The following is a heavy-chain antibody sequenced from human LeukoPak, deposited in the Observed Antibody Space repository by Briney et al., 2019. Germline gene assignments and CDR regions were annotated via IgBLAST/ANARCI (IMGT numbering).Heavy chain of an antibody. J-gene: IGHJ5*02. CDR2: ISYDGSNK. V-gene: IGHV3-30*04. D-gene: IGHD4-17*01. CDR1: GFTFSSYA. CDR3: ARDPLPTADSRPYNWFDP. Sequence: PGGSLRLSCAASGFTFSSYAMHWVRQAPGKGLEWVAVISYDGSNKYYADSVKGRFTISRDNSKNTLYLQMNSLRAEDTAVYYCARDPLPTADSRPYNWFDPWGQGTLVTVSS.